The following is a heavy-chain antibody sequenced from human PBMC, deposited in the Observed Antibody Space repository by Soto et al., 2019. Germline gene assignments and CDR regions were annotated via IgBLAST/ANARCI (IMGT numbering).Heavy chain of an antibody. Sequence: QVQLQQWGAGLLKPSETLSLTCAVYGGSFSGYYWSWIRQPPGKGLEWIGEINHRGSTNYNPSLKSRVSISVDTSKNQFSLKLSSVTAADTAVYYCARGRVCSGGSCYSRREDYWGQGTLVTVSS. J-gene: IGHJ4*02. CDR2: INHRGST. D-gene: IGHD2-15*01. V-gene: IGHV4-34*01. CDR1: GGSFSGYY. CDR3: ARGRVCSGGSCYSRREDY.